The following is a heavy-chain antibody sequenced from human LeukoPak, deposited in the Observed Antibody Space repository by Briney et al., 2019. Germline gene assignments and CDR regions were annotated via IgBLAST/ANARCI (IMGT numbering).Heavy chain of an antibody. D-gene: IGHD5-12*01. CDR2: IYHSGST. J-gene: IGHJ4*02. V-gene: IGHV4-4*02. CDR1: GGSISSSNW. CDR3: ARTTRGDSGYGD. Sequence: PSETLSLTCAVSGGSISSSNWWSWVRQPPGKGLEWIGEIYHSGSTNYNPSLKSRVSISVDTSKNQFSLKLSSVTAADTAVYYCARTTRGDSGYGDWGQGTLVTVSS.